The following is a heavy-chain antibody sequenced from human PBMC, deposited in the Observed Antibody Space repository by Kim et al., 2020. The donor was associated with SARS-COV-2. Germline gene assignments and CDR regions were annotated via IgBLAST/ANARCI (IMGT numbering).Heavy chain of an antibody. CDR3: ARRRRWLQWEETGGYYYYGMDV. J-gene: IGHJ6*02. Sequence: SVKVSCKASGGTFSSYAISWVRQAPGQGLEWMGGIIPIFGTANYAQKFQGRVTITADESTSTAYMELSSLRSEDTAVYYCARRRRWLQWEETGGYYYYGMDVWGQGTTVTVSS. D-gene: IGHD5-12*01. CDR1: GGTFSSYA. V-gene: IGHV1-69*13. CDR2: IIPIFGTA.